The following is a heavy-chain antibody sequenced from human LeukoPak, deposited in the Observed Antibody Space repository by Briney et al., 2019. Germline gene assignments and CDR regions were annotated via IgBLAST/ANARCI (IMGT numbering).Heavy chain of an antibody. Sequence: ATVKVSCKASGYTFTGYYMHWVRQAPGQGLEWMGWINPNSGGTNYAQKFQGRVTMTRDTSISTAYMELSRLRSDDTAVYYCARDRADSGSYSFLTRYYYYYMDVWGKGTTVTISS. CDR3: ARDRADSGSYSFLTRYYYYYMDV. D-gene: IGHD1-26*01. J-gene: IGHJ6*03. V-gene: IGHV1-2*02. CDR1: GYTFTGYY. CDR2: INPNSGGT.